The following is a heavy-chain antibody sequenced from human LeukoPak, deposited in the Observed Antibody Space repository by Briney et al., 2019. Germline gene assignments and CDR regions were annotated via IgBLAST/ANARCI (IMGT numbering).Heavy chain of an antibody. Sequence: SETLSLTCAVYGGSFSGYYWSWIRQPPGKGLEWIGEINHSGSTNYNPSLKSRVTISVDTSKNKFSLRLSSVTAADTAVYYCARGQGAARPSYYYGMDVGGQGTRVTVSS. V-gene: IGHV4-34*01. CDR1: GGSFSGYY. J-gene: IGHJ6*02. D-gene: IGHD6-6*01. CDR2: INHSGST. CDR3: ARGQGAARPSYYYGMDV.